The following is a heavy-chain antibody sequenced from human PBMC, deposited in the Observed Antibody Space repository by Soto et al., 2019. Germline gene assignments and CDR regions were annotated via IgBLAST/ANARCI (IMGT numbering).Heavy chain of an antibody. CDR3: TRRIDTEFDP. D-gene: IGHD2-8*02. CDR1: GGSIGSSDYY. J-gene: IGHJ5*02. V-gene: IGHV4-39*02. Sequence: QMQLQESGPGLVKPSETLSLTCTVSGGSIGSSDYYWGWIRQPPGRGLEWIGSSHYSGATYYNPALNSRVTISIDTSRNNFFLKLISVTAADTAVYYCTRRIDTEFDPWGQGTLVTVSS. CDR2: SHYSGAT.